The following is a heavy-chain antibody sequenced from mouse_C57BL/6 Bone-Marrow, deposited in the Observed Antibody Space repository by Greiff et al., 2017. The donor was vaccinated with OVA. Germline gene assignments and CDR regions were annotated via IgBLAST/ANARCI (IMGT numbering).Heavy chain of an antibody. D-gene: IGHD2-14*01. V-gene: IGHV1-64*01. Sequence: VQLQQPGAELVKPGASVKLSCKASGYTFTSYWMHWVKQRPGQGLEWIGMIHPNSGSTNYNEKFKSKATLTVDKSSSTAYMQLSSLTSEDSAVYYCARSVRRRKFFAYWGQGTLVTVSA. CDR2: IHPNSGST. CDR1: GYTFTSYW. CDR3: ARSVRRRKFFAY. J-gene: IGHJ3*01.